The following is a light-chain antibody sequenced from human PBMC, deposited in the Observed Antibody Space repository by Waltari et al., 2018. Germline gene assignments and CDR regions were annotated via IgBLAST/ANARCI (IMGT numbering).Light chain of an antibody. Sequence: QSGATQPPGESGTPGQRVTISCSGSHSNIGSNYVYWYQQLPGTAPKLLIDKDSQRPSGVPDRCSGSKSGTSASLAISGLRSEDEADYDCAAWDDSLSGPIFATGTKVTV. CDR3: AAWDDSLSGPI. CDR1: HSNIGSNY. V-gene: IGLV1-47*01. CDR2: KDS. J-gene: IGLJ1*01.